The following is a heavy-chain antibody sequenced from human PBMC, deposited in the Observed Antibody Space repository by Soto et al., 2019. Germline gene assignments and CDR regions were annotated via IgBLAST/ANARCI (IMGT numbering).Heavy chain of an antibody. CDR3: GRDLSGGNYYYHGLDV. V-gene: IGHV3-21*01. J-gene: IGHJ6*02. CDR2: ITSNSIYI. CDR1: GFPFSNFD. Sequence: EVQLVESGGGLVKPGGSLRLSCAASGFPFSNFDMNWVRQAPGKGLEWVASITSNSIYIYYADSVKGRFTVSRDNAKNSLYLQMDSLRAEDTAVYYCGRDLSGGNYYYHGLDVWGQGTTVTVSS. D-gene: IGHD1-1*01.